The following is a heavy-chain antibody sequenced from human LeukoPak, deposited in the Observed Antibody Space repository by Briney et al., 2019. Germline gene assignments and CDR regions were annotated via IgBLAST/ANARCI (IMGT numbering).Heavy chain of an antibody. CDR2: INSDGSST. Sequence: QSGGSLRLSCAASGFTFSSYWMRWVRQAPGKGLVWVSRINSDGSSTSYADSVKGRFTISRDNAKNTLYLQMNSLRAEDTAVYYCAREGGSGSYYYYYGMDVWGQGTTVTVSS. CDR3: AREGGSGSYYYYYGMDV. J-gene: IGHJ6*02. CDR1: GFTFSSYW. V-gene: IGHV3-74*01. D-gene: IGHD3-10*01.